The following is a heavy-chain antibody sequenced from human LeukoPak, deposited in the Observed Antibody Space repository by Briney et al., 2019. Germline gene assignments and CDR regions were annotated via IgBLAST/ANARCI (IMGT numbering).Heavy chain of an antibody. J-gene: IGHJ4*02. D-gene: IGHD6-19*01. CDR2: IYYSGST. Sequence: SENLSLTCTVSGGSISSYYWSWIRQPPGKGLEWIGYIYYSGSTNYNPSLKSRVTISVDTSKNQFSLKLSSVTAADTAVYYCARWTGSSGSVDYRGQGTLVTVSS. CDR3: ARWTGSSGSVDY. V-gene: IGHV4-59*01. CDR1: GGSISSYY.